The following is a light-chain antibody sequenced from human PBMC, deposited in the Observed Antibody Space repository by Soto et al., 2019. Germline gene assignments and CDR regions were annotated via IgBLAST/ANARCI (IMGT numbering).Light chain of an antibody. J-gene: IGKJ1*01. CDR3: QQSYSTPWT. V-gene: IGKV1-39*01. Sequence: DIQMTQSPSSLSASVGDRVTITCRASQSISSSLNWYQQKPGKAPKLLIYAASSLQSGVPSRFSGSGSGTDFTLTISSLQPEDFATYYCQQSYSTPWTFGQWTKVEIK. CDR2: AAS. CDR1: QSISSS.